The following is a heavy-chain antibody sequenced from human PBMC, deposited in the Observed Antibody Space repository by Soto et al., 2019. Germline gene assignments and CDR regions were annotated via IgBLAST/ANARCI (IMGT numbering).Heavy chain of an antibody. J-gene: IGHJ4*02. CDR1: GYTFIAYY. Sequence: QVQLVQSGAEVKKPGASVKVSCKASGYTFIAYYIHWVRQAPGQGLEWMGWVNPNRGGTSYAQKFQDRVTMPRDTSISTAYMELSRLSSDDTAVYYCAASDSITTTGDYWGQGTLVIVSS. V-gene: IGHV1-2*02. D-gene: IGHD1-1*01. CDR2: VNPNRGGT. CDR3: AASDSITTTGDY.